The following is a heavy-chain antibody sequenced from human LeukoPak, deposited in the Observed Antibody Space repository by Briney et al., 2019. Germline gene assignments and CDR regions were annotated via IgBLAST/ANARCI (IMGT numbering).Heavy chain of an antibody. CDR1: GGSISSHY. V-gene: IGHV4-59*08. J-gene: IGHJ4*02. CDR2: IYYSGTT. Sequence: PSETLSLTCTVSGGSISSHYWSWIRQPPGKGLEWIGYIYYSGTTNYNPSLKSRVTISVDTSKNQFSLKLSSVTAADTAVYYCAGVGYDSSGYYFDYWGQGTLVTVSS. CDR3: AGVGYDSSGYYFDY. D-gene: IGHD3-22*01.